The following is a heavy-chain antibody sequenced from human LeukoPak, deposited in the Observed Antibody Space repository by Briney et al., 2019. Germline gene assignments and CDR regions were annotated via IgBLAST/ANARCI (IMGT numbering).Heavy chain of an antibody. D-gene: IGHD3-9*01. V-gene: IGHV3-21*01. CDR3: ARESSYDILTGYYVGSIRPIDY. CDR1: GFTFSSYS. J-gene: IGHJ4*02. CDR2: ISSSSSYI. Sequence: GGSLRLSCAASGFTFSSYSMNWVRQAPGKRLEWVSSISSSSSYIYYADSVKGRFTISRDNTKNSLYLQMNSLRAEDTAVYYCARESSYDILTGYYVGSIRPIDYWGQGTLVTVSS.